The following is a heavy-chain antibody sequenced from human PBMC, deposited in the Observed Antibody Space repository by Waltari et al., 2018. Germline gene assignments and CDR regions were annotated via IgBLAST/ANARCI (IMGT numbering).Heavy chain of an antibody. J-gene: IGHJ3*01. CDR2: MSYSGAT. D-gene: IGHD1-1*01. Sequence: VLIRQPPGQGLEWIGTMSYSGATYSSPSLNSRVTISRDTSKNQLSLKLASMTAADTAVYFCATYLGASLGTAAFDVWGQGTMVTVSS. CDR3: ATYLGASLGTAAFDV. V-gene: IGHV4-39*01.